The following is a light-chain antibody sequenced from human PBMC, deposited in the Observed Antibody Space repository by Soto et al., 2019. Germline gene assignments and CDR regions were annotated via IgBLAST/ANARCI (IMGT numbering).Light chain of an antibody. J-gene: IGKJ4*01. Sequence: DIQMTQAPATLSVSAGGRSTLSCGASQSVSSNLAWYQQKPGQAPRLLIYGASTRATGIPARFSGSGSGTEFTLTISSLQSEDFAVYYCQQYNNWPLTFGAGTKVDIK. CDR3: QQYNNWPLT. CDR2: GAS. CDR1: QSVSSN. V-gene: IGKV3-15*01.